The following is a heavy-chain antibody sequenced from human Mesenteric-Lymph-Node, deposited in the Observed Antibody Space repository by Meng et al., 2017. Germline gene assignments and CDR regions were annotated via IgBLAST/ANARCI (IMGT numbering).Heavy chain of an antibody. CDR3: AGDRSGIAVAGTSGY. CDR1: GYTLTELS. V-gene: IGHV1-24*01. J-gene: IGHJ4*02. Sequence: ASVKVSCKVSGYTLTELSMHWVRQAPGKGLEWMGGFDPEDGETIYAQKFQGRVTMTEDTSTDTDYMELRSLRSDDTAVYYCAGDRSGIAVAGTSGYWGQGTLVTVSS. D-gene: IGHD6-19*01. CDR2: FDPEDGET.